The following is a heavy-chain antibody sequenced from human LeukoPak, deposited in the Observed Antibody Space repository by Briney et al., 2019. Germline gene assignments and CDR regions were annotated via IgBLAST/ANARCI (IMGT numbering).Heavy chain of an antibody. D-gene: IGHD3-10*01. CDR3: ARDRHYYGSGSYYNGALGVFDP. CDR2: ISYDGSNK. J-gene: IGHJ5*02. CDR1: GFTFSSYA. Sequence: PGRSLRLSCAASGFTFSSYAMHWVRQAPGKGLEGVAVISYDGSNKYYADSVKGRFTISRDNSKNTLYLQMNSLRAEDTAVYYCARDRHYYGSGSYYNGALGVFDPWGQGTLVTVSS. V-gene: IGHV3-30*04.